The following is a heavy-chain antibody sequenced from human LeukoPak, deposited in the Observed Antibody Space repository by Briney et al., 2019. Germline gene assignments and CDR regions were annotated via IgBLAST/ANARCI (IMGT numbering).Heavy chain of an antibody. V-gene: IGHV3-7*03. Sequence: GGSLRLSCAASGFTFSNYWMSWVRQAPGKGLEWVANIKHDGGDKHYVDSVKGRFTIARDSAKNSLNRQMNSLRAEDTAVYYCARGGSYDILTGYIFDYWGQGTLVTVSS. D-gene: IGHD3-9*01. CDR3: ARGGSYDILTGYIFDY. CDR1: GFTFSNYW. CDR2: IKHDGGDK. J-gene: IGHJ4*02.